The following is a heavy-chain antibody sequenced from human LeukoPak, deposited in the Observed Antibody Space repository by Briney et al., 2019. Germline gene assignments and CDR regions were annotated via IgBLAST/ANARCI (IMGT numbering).Heavy chain of an antibody. CDR3: ARGTYYYDSSGYEIDY. CDR1: GYTFTSYY. V-gene: IGHV1-46*01. D-gene: IGHD3-22*01. Sequence: ASVKVSCKASGYTFTSYYMHWVRQAPGQGLEWMGIINPSGGSTSYAQKFQGRVTMTRDMSTSTVYMELSSLRSEDTAVYYCARGTYYYDSSGYEIDYWGQGTLVTVSS. J-gene: IGHJ4*02. CDR2: INPSGGST.